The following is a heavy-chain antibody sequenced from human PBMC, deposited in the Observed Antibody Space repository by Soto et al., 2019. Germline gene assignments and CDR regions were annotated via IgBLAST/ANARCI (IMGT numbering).Heavy chain of an antibody. CDR2: INHSGST. V-gene: IGHV4-34*01. D-gene: IGHD2-21*01. Sequence: SETLSLTCAVYGVSFSGYYWSWIRQPPGKGLEWIGEINHSGSTNYNPSLKSRVTISVDTSKNQFSLKLSSVTAADTAVYYCARDPTYYYFDYWGQGTLVTVSS. J-gene: IGHJ4*02. CDR3: ARDPTYYYFDY. CDR1: GVSFSGYY.